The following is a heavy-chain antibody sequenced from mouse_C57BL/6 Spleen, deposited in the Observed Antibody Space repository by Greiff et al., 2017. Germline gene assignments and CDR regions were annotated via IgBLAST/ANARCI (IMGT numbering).Heavy chain of an antibody. J-gene: IGHJ3*01. CDR1: GYTFTSYW. CDR3: AIIPRVPY. V-gene: IGHV1-74*01. Sequence: QVQLQQPGAELVKPGASVKVSCKASGYTFTSYWMHWVKQRPGQGLEWIGRIHPSDSDTNYKQKFKGKATVTVDKSSCTAYMKLSSLTSEDSAVYYCAIIPRVPYWGQGTLVTVSA. CDR2: IHPSDSDT.